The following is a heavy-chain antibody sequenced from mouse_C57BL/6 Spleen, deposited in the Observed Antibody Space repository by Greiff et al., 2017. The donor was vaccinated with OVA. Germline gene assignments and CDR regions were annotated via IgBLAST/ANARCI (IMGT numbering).Heavy chain of an antibody. V-gene: IGHV1-61*01. D-gene: IGHD1-1*01. CDR1: GYTFTSYW. Sequence: QVQLQQPGAELVRPGSSVKLSCKASGYTFTSYWMDWVKQRPGQGLEWIGNIYPSDSETYYTQKFKDKATLTVDKSSSTAYMQLSSLTSEDSAVYYCARGDYYGSSHYFDYWGQGTTLTVSS. CDR2: IYPSDSET. J-gene: IGHJ2*01. CDR3: ARGDYYGSSHYFDY.